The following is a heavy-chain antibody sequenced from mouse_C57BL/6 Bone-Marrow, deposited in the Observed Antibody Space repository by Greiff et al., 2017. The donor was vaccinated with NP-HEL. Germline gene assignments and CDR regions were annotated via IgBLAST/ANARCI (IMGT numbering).Heavy chain of an antibody. CDR1: GYTFTSYW. CDR3: ARTGNSNYVGDY. J-gene: IGHJ2*01. D-gene: IGHD2-5*01. Sequence: QVQLQQPGAELVRPGSSVKLSCKASGYTFTSYWMDWVKQRPGQGLEWIGNIYSSDSETHYNQKFKDKATLTVDKSSSTAYMQLSSLTSEDSAVYYCARTGNSNYVGDYWGQGTTLTVSS. CDR2: IYSSDSET. V-gene: IGHV1-61*01.